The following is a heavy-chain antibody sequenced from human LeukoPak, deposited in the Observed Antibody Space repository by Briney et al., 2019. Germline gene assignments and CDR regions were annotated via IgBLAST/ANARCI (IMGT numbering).Heavy chain of an antibody. CDR1: GFTFSNYG. J-gene: IGHJ3*02. Sequence: GGSLRLSCAASGFTFSNYGMHWVRQAPGKGLEWVAVISYDGSDKYYADSVKGRLTISRDNSKNTLCLQMNSLRAEDTAVYYCAKDGGLYCSSTSCYDAFDIWGQGTMVTVSS. CDR3: AKDGGLYCSSTSCYDAFDI. CDR2: ISYDGSDK. D-gene: IGHD2-2*01. V-gene: IGHV3-30*18.